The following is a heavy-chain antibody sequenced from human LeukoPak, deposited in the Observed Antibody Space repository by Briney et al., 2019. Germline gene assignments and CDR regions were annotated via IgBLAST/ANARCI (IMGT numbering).Heavy chain of an antibody. J-gene: IGHJ4*02. Sequence: ASVRVSCKASGYTLTDYYIHWVRQAPGQGLEWMGRINPNSGGTNYAQKFQGRVTMTRDTPINTVYLKLTSLRSTDTALYYCARALGVGFAEDVYYSDFWGQGSLVTVSS. V-gene: IGHV1-2*06. CDR2: INPNSGGT. D-gene: IGHD3-10*01. CDR3: ARALGVGFAEDVYYSDF. CDR1: GYTLTDYY.